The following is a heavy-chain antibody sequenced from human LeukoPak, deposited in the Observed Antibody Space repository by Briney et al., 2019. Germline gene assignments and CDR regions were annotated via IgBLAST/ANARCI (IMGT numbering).Heavy chain of an antibody. CDR1: GGSISSSPYY. Sequence: SETLSLTCTVSGGSISSSPYYWGWIRQPPGKGLEWIGSIYYSGTTHYSPSLESRVTISVDTSKNQFSLKLSSVTAADTAVYYCARVRWFGELNNWFDPWGQGTLVTVSS. J-gene: IGHJ5*02. D-gene: IGHD3-10*01. CDR2: IYYSGTT. V-gene: IGHV4-39*07. CDR3: ARVRWFGELNNWFDP.